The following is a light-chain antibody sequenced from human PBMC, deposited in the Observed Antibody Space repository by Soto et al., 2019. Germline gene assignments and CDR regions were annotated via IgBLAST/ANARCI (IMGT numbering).Light chain of an antibody. CDR1: QRLLHSDGNNY. J-gene: IGKJ1*01. CDR2: LGS. Sequence: DIVMTQSPLSLPVTPVEPASISCMSSQRLLHSDGNNYMGWYLQKPGHSPQLLIYLGSNRASGVPDRFSGSGSGTEFTLTISSLQPDDFATYYCQQYSTYTPRTFGRGTKVDIK. CDR3: QQYSTYTPRT. V-gene: IGKV2-28*01.